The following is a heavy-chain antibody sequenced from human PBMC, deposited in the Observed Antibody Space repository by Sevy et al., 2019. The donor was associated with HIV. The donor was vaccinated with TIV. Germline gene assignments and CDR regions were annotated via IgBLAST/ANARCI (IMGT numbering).Heavy chain of an antibody. Sequence: GGSLRLSCAASGFAFSSYAMSWVRQAPGKGLEWVSSISGDAIRTYYADSVKGRFAISRDNSKSTLYLQMNSLRGEDTAVYYCGEWSGVYHSGWYRYWGQGTLVTVSS. J-gene: IGHJ4*02. CDR2: ISGDAIRT. D-gene: IGHD6-19*01. CDR3: GEWSGVYHSGWYRY. CDR1: GFAFSSYA. V-gene: IGHV3-23*01.